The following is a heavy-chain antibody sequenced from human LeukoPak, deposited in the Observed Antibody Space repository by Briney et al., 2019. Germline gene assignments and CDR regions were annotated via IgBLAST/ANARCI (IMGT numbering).Heavy chain of an antibody. J-gene: IGHJ4*02. Sequence: GASVKVSCKASGGTFSSYAISWVRQAPGQGLEWMGGIIPIFATANYAQKFQGRVTITADESTSTAYMELSSLRSEDTAVYYCMGYVWGRYRYRDYWGQGTLVTVSS. D-gene: IGHD3-16*02. CDR2: IIPIFATA. V-gene: IGHV1-69*13. CDR1: GGTFSSYA. CDR3: MGYVWGRYRYRDY.